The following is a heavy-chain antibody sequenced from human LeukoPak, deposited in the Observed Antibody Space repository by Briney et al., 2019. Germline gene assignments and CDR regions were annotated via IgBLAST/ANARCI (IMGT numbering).Heavy chain of an antibody. Sequence: GGSLRLSRAASGFTFSSYGMHWVRQAPGKGLERVAVISYDGSNKYYADSVKGRFTISRDNSKNTLYLQMNSLRAEDTAVYYCANTPIRYFDWFPSWGQGTLVTVSS. J-gene: IGHJ5*02. CDR3: ANTPIRYFDWFPS. D-gene: IGHD3-9*01. CDR2: ISYDGSNK. V-gene: IGHV3-30*18. CDR1: GFTFSSYG.